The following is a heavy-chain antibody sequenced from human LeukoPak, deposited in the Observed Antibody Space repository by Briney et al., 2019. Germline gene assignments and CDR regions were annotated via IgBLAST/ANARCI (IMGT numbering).Heavy chain of an antibody. J-gene: IGHJ4*02. D-gene: IGHD2-15*01. CDR1: GGSISSYY. Sequence: SETLSLTCTVSGGSISSYYWSWIRQPPGKGLEWIGYIYYSGSTNYNPSLKSRVTISVDTSKNQFSLKLSSVTAADTAVYYCARAGRYCSGGSCYRSPIDYWGQGTLVTVSS. CDR2: IYYSGST. V-gene: IGHV4-59*08. CDR3: ARAGRYCSGGSCYRSPIDY.